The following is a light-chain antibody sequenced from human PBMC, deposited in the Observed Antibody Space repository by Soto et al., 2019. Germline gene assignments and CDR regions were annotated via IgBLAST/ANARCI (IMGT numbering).Light chain of an antibody. CDR2: NTY. Sequence: QAVVTQEPSFSVSPGGTVTLTCGLSSGSVSTDDYPGWYQQTPGQAPRALIYNTYTRSSGVHDRFSGSIVGNKAALTITGAQADEESDYYCVLYMGRGIWVFGGGTKLTVL. CDR3: VLYMGRGIWV. CDR1: SGSVSTDDY. J-gene: IGLJ3*02. V-gene: IGLV8-61*01.